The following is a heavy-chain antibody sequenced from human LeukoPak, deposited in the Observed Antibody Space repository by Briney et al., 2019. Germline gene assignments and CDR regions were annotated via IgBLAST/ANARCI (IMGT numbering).Heavy chain of an antibody. CDR2: IYYSGST. CDR3: ARESLTWLQSRTSWFDP. D-gene: IGHD5-24*01. CDR1: GGSISSNSYY. Sequence: SETLSLTCAVSGGSISSNSYYWGWIRQPPGKGLEWIGTIYYSGSTYYNPSLKSRATISVDSSKDQFSLRLSSVTAADTAVYYCARESLTWLQSRTSWFDPWGQGTLVTVSS. J-gene: IGHJ5*02. V-gene: IGHV4-39*07.